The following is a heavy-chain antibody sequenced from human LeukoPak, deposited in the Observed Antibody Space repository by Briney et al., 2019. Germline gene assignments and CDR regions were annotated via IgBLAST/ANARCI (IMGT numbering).Heavy chain of an antibody. J-gene: IGHJ6*02. V-gene: IGHV1-69*13. D-gene: IGHD6-6*01. Sequence: SVKVSCKASGGTFSSYAISWVRQAPGQGLEWMGGIIPIFGTANHAQKFQGRVSITADESTSTAYMELSSLRSEDTAVYYCARVTTIAARRYGSYYGMDVWGQGTTVTVSS. CDR3: ARVTTIAARRYGSYYGMDV. CDR2: IIPIFGTA. CDR1: GGTFSSYA.